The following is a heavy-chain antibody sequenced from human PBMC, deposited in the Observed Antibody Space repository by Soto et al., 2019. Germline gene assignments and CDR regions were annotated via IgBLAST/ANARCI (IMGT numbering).Heavy chain of an antibody. V-gene: IGHV1-58*01. CDR2: IVVGSGNT. CDR1: GFTFTSSA. J-gene: IGHJ3*02. D-gene: IGHD5-18*01. CDR3: AAPSGGYSYAFDI. Sequence: SVKVSCKASGFTFTSSAVQWVRQARGQRLECIGWIVVGSGNTNYAQKFQERVTITRDMSTSTAYMELSSLRSEDTAVYYCAAPSGGYSYAFDIWGQGTMVTVPS.